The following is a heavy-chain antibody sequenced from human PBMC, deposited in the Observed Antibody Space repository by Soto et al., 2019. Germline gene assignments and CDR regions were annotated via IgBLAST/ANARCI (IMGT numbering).Heavy chain of an antibody. CDR1: GGSISSYY. J-gene: IGHJ5*02. V-gene: IGHV4-59*01. D-gene: IGHD3-10*01. Sequence: PSETLSLTCTVSGGSISSYYWSWIRQPPGKGLEWIGYVYYTGSTNYNPSLKSRVTISVDTSKNHFSLKLSSVTAADTAVYYCAEMVRGVMRGYNWFDLWGQGTLVTVSS. CDR3: AEMVRGVMRGYNWFDL. CDR2: VYYTGST.